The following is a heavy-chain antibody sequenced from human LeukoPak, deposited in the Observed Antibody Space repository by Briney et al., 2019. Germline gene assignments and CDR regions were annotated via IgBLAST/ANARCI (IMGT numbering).Heavy chain of an antibody. CDR1: GFTFSSYS. J-gene: IGHJ4*02. Sequence: QPWGSLSLSCAASGFTFSSYSMNWVRQTPGKGLEWISYISSSSSTIYYADSVKGRFTISRDNAKNSLYLQMNSLRDEDTAVYYCARCSSFDYWGEGTLAPLSS. V-gene: IGHV3-48*02. CDR3: ARCSSFDY. CDR2: ISSSSSTI. D-gene: IGHD6-13*01.